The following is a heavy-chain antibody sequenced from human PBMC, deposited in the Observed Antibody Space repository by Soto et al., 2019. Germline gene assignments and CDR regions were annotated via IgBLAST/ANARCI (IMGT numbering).Heavy chain of an antibody. CDR1: GDSISSGGYY. CDR2: IYYSGST. J-gene: IGHJ4*02. D-gene: IGHD2-15*01. CDR3: ARGSTVAAILFDY. Sequence: QVQLQESGPGLVKPSQTLSLTCTVSGDSISSGGYYWSWIRQHPGKGLEWIGYIYYSGSTYYNPSIKSRVIISVDTSKNQFSLKLSCVSAAYTAVYYCARGSTVAAILFDYWGQGTLVTVSS. V-gene: IGHV4-31*03.